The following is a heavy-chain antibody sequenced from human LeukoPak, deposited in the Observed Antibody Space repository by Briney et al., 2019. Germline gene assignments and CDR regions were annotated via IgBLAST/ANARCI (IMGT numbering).Heavy chain of an antibody. CDR2: IYSGGST. J-gene: IGHJ3*02. D-gene: IGHD1-26*01. CDR3: ARGGSYLSAFDI. V-gene: IGHV3-53*01. CDR1: GFTFSSYG. Sequence: GRFLRLSCAASGFTFSSYGMHWVRQAPGKGLEWVSIIYSGGSTFYADSVKGRFTISRDNSKNTLYLQMNSLRAEDTAVYYCARGGSYLSAFDIWGQGTMVTVSS.